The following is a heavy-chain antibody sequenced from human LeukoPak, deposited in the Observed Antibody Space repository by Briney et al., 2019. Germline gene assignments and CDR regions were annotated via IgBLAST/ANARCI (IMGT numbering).Heavy chain of an antibody. CDR3: AKSLPAGYFDY. J-gene: IGHJ4*02. Sequence: GGSLRLSCAASGFTFSSYGMHWVRQAPGKGLEWVAVISYDGSNKYYADSVKGRFTISRDNSKNTLYLQMNSLRAEDTAVYYCAKSLPAGYFDYWGQGTLVTVSS. CDR1: GFTFSSYG. V-gene: IGHV3-30*18. D-gene: IGHD2-15*01. CDR2: ISYDGSNK.